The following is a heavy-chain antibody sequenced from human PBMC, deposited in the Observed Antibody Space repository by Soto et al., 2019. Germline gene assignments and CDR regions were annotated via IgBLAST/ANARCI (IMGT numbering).Heavy chain of an antibody. V-gene: IGHV4-39*07. Sequence: SETLSLTCTVSGGSISSSSYYWGWIRQPPGKGLEWIGEINHSGSTNYNPSLKSRVTISVDTSKNQFSLKLSSVTAADTAVYYCARGKGVDIVATSAFDYWGQGTLVTVS. CDR3: ARGKGVDIVATSAFDY. CDR1: GGSISSSSYY. J-gene: IGHJ4*02. CDR2: INHSGST. D-gene: IGHD5-12*01.